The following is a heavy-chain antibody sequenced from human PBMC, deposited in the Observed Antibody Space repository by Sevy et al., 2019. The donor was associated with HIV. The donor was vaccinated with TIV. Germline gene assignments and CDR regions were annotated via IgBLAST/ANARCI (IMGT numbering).Heavy chain of an antibody. J-gene: IGHJ3*02. D-gene: IGHD1-26*01. V-gene: IGHV3-30*18. CDR3: AKPGKFSGSYLDAFDI. CDR1: GFTFSKYD. CDR2: ISDDGGNK. Sequence: GGSLRLSCAASGFTFSKYDMHWVRQAPGKGLEWVAVISDDGGNKYYVDSVKGRFTISKDNFKNTLYLQMNSLRAEDTAIYYCAKPGKFSGSYLDAFDIWGQGTMVTVSS.